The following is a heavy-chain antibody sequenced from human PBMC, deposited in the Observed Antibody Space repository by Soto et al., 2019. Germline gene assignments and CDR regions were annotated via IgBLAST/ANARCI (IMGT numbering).Heavy chain of an antibody. V-gene: IGHV3-33*01. CDR2: IWYDGSNK. CDR1: GFTFSSYG. J-gene: IGHJ4*02. CDR3: ARDLAAAAGTGGDY. D-gene: IGHD6-13*01. Sequence: QVQLVESGGGVVQPGRSLRLSCAASGFTFSSYGMHWVRQAPGKGLEWVAGIWYDGSNKYYADSVKGRFTISRDNSKNTLYLQMNSLRAEDTAVYYCARDLAAAAGTGGDYWGQGTLVTVSS.